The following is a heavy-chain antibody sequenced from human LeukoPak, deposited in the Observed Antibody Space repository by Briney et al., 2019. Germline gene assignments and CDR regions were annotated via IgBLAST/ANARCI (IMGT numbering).Heavy chain of an antibody. D-gene: IGHD6-13*01. Sequence: KPSETLSLTCTVSGGSISSYYWSWIRQPAGKGLEWIGRIYTSGSTNYNPSLKSRVTMSVDTSKNQFSLKLSSVTAADTAVYYCARESRSGASISSWYRSGAFDIWGQGTMVTVSS. V-gene: IGHV4-4*07. J-gene: IGHJ3*02. CDR1: GGSISSYY. CDR2: IYTSGST. CDR3: ARESRSGASISSWYRSGAFDI.